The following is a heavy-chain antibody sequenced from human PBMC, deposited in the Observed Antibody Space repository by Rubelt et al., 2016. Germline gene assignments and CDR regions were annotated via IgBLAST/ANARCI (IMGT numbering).Heavy chain of an antibody. CDR2: SIIVEAP. J-gene: IGHJ4*02. CDR1: GGSFSGN. D-gene: IGHD3-16*02. CDR3: ARGRRIPRSAPFDY. V-gene: IGHV4-34*01. Sequence: QVQLQQWGAGLLKPSETLSLTCDVYGGSFSGNIGAGSASPQGRGWSGLGKSIIVEAPTTTLPARVEDTSKLKLSLSLGYVSAADTAVYYCARGRRIPRSAPFDYWGQGTLVTVSS.